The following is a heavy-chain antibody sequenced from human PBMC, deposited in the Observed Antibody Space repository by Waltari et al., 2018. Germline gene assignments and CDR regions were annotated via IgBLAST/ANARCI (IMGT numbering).Heavy chain of an antibody. CDR3: ALGRGRRNGLDY. Sequence: QVQLVQSGAEVKKPGASVKVSCKASGYTFTSYYMHWVRRAPGQGREWMGRINASGGRTSYAQTFQGRVTMTRDTSTSTVYMELSSLRSEDTAVYYCALGRGRRNGLDYWGQGTLVTVSS. CDR2: INASGGRT. J-gene: IGHJ4*02. CDR1: GYTFTSYY. V-gene: IGHV1-46*01. D-gene: IGHD2-8*01.